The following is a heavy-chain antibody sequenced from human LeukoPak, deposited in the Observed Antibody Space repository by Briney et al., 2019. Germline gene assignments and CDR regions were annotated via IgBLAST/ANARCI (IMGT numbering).Heavy chain of an antibody. CDR1: GFTFSSYA. CDR3: VKDRGKYSGSYSDY. Sequence: GGSLRLSCAASGFTFSSYAMSWVRQAPGKGLEYVSAISSNGGSTYYADSVKGRFTISRDNSKNTLYLQMSSLRAEDTAVYYCVKDRGKYSGSYSDYWGQGTLVTVSS. D-gene: IGHD1-26*01. V-gene: IGHV3-64D*06. CDR2: ISSNGGST. J-gene: IGHJ4*02.